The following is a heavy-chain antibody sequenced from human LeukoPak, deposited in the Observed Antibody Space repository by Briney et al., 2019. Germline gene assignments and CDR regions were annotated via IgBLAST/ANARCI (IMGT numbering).Heavy chain of an antibody. V-gene: IGHV4-34*01. CDR3: ARGGHNYYDSSGEFDY. Sequence: SETLSLTCAVYGGSFSGYYWSWIRQPPGKGLEWIGSIYYSGSTYYNPSLKSRVTISVDTSKNQFSLKLSSVTAADTAVYYCARGGHNYYDSSGEFDYWGQGTLVTVSS. D-gene: IGHD3-22*01. CDR2: IYYSGST. CDR1: GGSFSGYY. J-gene: IGHJ4*02.